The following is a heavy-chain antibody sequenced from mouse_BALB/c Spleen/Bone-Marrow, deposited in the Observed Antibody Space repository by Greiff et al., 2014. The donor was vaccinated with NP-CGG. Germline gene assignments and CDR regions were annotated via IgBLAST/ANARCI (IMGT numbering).Heavy chain of an antibody. CDR1: GFNIKDTY. CDR3: ARYDYRYSWFAY. CDR2: IDPANGNT. Sequence: EVQLQQSGAELVKPGASVKLSCTASGFNIKDTYMHWVKQRPEQGLEWIGRIDPANGNTKYDPKFQGKATITTDTSPNTAYLQLRSLTSEDTAVYYCARYDYRYSWFAYWGQGTLVTASA. V-gene: IGHV14-3*02. J-gene: IGHJ3*01. D-gene: IGHD2-14*01.